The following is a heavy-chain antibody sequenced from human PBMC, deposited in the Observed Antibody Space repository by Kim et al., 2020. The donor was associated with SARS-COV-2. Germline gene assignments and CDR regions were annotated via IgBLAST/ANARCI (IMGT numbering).Heavy chain of an antibody. Sequence: GGSLRLSCAASGFTFSSYAMSWVRQAPGKGLEWVSGISGSGGRTYYADSVKGRFTISRDNSKNTLNLQMNSLRAEDTAVYYCAKDGTDYGDYGFDYWGQGTLVTVSS. CDR2: ISGSGGRT. V-gene: IGHV3-23*01. D-gene: IGHD4-17*01. CDR1: GFTFSSYA. J-gene: IGHJ4*02. CDR3: AKDGTDYGDYGFDY.